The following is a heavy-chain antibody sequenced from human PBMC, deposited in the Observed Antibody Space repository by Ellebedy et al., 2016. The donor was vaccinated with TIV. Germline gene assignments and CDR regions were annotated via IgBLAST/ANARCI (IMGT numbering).Heavy chain of an antibody. V-gene: IGHV4-39*01. J-gene: IGHJ4*02. CDR1: GGSISSSSYY. Sequence: SETLSLXCTVSGGSISSSSYYWGWIRQPPGKGLEWIGSIYYSGSTYYNPSLKSRVTISVDTSKNQFSLKLSSVTAADTAVYYCARLALGELSSPIDYWGQGTLVTVSS. D-gene: IGHD3-16*02. CDR3: ARLALGELSSPIDY. CDR2: IYYSGST.